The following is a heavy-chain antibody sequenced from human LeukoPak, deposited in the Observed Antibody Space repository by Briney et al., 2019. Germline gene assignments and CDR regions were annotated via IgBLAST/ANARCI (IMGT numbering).Heavy chain of an antibody. Sequence: SETLSLTCTVSGGSISNYYWSWIRQPPGKGLEWIGYIYYSGSTNYNPPLKSRVTISVDTSKNQFSLKLSSVTAADTAVYYCARGLWFGELDYWGQGTLVTVSS. CDR2: IYYSGST. CDR3: ARGLWFGELDY. CDR1: GGSISNYY. D-gene: IGHD3-10*01. V-gene: IGHV4-59*08. J-gene: IGHJ4*02.